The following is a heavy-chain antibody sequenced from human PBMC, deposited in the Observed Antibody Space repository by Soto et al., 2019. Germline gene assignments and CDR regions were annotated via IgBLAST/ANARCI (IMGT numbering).Heavy chain of an antibody. D-gene: IGHD3-3*01. Sequence: QVQLQESGPGLVKPSQTLSLTCTVSGGSINSGGYYWTWIRQHPGKGLELIGYIYYSGSTYYNSSLQSRFTFSIDTSKNQFSLKLSSVTAADTAVYYCARLYWSGYVYFDYWGQGTLVTVSS. V-gene: IGHV4-31*03. CDR1: GGSINSGGYY. CDR3: ARLYWSGYVYFDY. J-gene: IGHJ4*02. CDR2: IYYSGST.